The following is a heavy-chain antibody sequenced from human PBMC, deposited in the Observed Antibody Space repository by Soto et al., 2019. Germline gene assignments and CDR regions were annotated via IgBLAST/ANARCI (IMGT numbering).Heavy chain of an antibody. V-gene: IGHV4-39*01. CDR3: ARPVYSGNFFANAARFDP. CDR1: GGSIRSHGYY. J-gene: IGHJ5*02. D-gene: IGHD1-26*01. CDR2: MYYSETT. Sequence: QLRLQESGPGLVKPSDTLALTCSVSGGSIRSHGYYWAWIRQPPGKGLEWIGSMYYSETTYYNPSLKSRVTLSIDSSKNQFSLKVKSVTAADTAVYYCARPVYSGNFFANAARFDPWGQGTLVTVSS.